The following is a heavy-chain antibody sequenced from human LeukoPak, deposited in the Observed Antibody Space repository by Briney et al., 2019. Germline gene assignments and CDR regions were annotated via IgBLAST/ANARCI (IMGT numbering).Heavy chain of an antibody. D-gene: IGHD3-22*01. CDR1: RFQFSSYA. J-gene: IGHJ4*02. CDR3: AKDLKSIYYDSSGYA. V-gene: IGHV3-23*01. CDR2: ISGSGGST. Sequence: GGSLRLSCVASRFQFSSYAMSWVRQAPGKGLEWVSVISGSGGSTYYADSVKGRFTISRDNSKNTLYLQMNSLRAEDTAVYYCAKDLKSIYYDSSGYAWGQGTLVTVSS.